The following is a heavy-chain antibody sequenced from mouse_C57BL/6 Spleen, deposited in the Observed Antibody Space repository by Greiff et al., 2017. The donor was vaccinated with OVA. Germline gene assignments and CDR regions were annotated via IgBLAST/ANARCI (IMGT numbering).Heavy chain of an antibody. CDR1: GFTFSDYG. CDR2: ISSGSSTI. J-gene: IGHJ4*01. Sequence: EVHLVESGGGLVKPGGSLKLSCAASGFTFSDYGMHWVRQAPEQGLEWVAYISSGSSTIYYADTVKGRVTISRDNAKNTLFLQMTSLTSEDTAIYYCASSITTVPYYAMDYWGKGTSVTVSS. CDR3: ASSITTVPYYAMDY. V-gene: IGHV5-17*01. D-gene: IGHD1-1*01.